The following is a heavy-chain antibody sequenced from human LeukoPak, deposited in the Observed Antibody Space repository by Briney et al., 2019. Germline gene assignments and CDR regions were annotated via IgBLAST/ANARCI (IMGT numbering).Heavy chain of an antibody. J-gene: IGHJ5*02. Sequence: PSETLSLTCTVSGGSISSYYWSWIRQPPGKGLEWIGYIYYSGSTNYNPSLKSRVTISVDTSKNQFSLKLSSVTAADTAVYYCARGPRYHYDSSGIPVDPWGQGTLVTVFS. V-gene: IGHV4-59*08. CDR2: IYYSGST. CDR3: ARGPRYHYDSSGIPVDP. CDR1: GGSISSYY. D-gene: IGHD3-22*01.